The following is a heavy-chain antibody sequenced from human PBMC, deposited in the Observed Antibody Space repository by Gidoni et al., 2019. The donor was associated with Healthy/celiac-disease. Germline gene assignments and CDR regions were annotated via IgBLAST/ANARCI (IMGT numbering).Heavy chain of an antibody. J-gene: IGHJ3*02. V-gene: IGHV1-69*01. CDR1: GGPFSSYA. CDR3: ARVAYCGGDCYFGVEVAFDI. CDR2: IIPIFGTA. D-gene: IGHD2-21*02. Sequence: QVQLVQSGAEVKKPGSSVKVSCQASGGPFSSYAISWVRQAPGQGLEWMGGIIPIFGTANYAQKFQGRVTITADESTSTAYMELSSLRSEDTAVYYCARVAYCGGDCYFGVEVAFDIWGQGTMVTVSS.